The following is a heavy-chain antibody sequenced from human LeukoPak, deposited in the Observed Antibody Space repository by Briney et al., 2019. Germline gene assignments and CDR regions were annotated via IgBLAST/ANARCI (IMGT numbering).Heavy chain of an antibody. CDR1: GYTFTSYD. J-gene: IGHJ4*02. Sequence: ASVKVSCKASGYTFTSYDINWVRQATGQGLEWMGWISAYNGNTNYAQKLQGRVTMTTDTSTSTAYMELRSLRSDDTAVYYCVREDLGVGIAVAGMWFGVSYYFDYWGQGTLVTVSS. D-gene: IGHD6-19*01. V-gene: IGHV1-18*01. CDR3: VREDLGVGIAVAGMWFGVSYYFDY. CDR2: ISAYNGNT.